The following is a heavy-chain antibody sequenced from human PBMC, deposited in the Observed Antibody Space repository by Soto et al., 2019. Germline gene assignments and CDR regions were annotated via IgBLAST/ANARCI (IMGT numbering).Heavy chain of an antibody. CDR2: VYYSGST. Sequence: PSETLSLTCTVSGGSISTYYWSWVRQPPGKGLEWIGYVYYSGSTNYNPSLKSRVTISVDTSKNQFSLKLTSVTAADTAMYYCARGGRSAYYYYMGVWGKGNTVTVSS. J-gene: IGHJ6*03. CDR3: ARGGRSAYYYYMGV. CDR1: GGSISTYY. V-gene: IGHV4-59*01.